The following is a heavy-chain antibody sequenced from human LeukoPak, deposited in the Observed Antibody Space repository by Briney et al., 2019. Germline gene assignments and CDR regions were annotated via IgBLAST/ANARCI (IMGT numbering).Heavy chain of an antibody. CDR3: ARLGTYCGGDCTNWYFDL. CDR1: GYSFSSYW. Sequence: GESLKISFKGSGYSFSSYWIGWVRHMPGKGLEWMGIIYPGDSDTRYNPSFQGQVTISADKSISTASLQWSSLKASDTAMYYCARLGTYCGGDCTNWYFDLWGRGTLVTVSS. D-gene: IGHD2-21*02. J-gene: IGHJ2*01. CDR2: IYPGDSDT. V-gene: IGHV5-51*01.